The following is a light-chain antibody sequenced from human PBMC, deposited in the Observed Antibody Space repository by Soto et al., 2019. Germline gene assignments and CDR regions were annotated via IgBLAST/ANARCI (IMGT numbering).Light chain of an antibody. Sequence: EIVMTQSPATLSVSPGEGATLSCRASQSISSNLAWYQQKPGQAPRLLITGASTRATGIAARISGSGSGTEFTLTISSLHSEDFAVYYCQQYNNWPWTFGQGTKV. CDR3: QQYNNWPWT. V-gene: IGKV3-15*01. J-gene: IGKJ1*01. CDR1: QSISSN. CDR2: GAS.